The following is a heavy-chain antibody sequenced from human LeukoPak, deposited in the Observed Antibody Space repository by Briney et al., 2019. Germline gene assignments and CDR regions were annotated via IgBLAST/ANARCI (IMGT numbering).Heavy chain of an antibody. CDR1: GFTFSDRY. J-gene: IGHJ4*02. CDR3: ARSGGYGWDY. Sequence: GGSLRLSCAASGFTFSDRYMDWVRQAPGKGLEWVGRIRNKANSHTTEYAASVKGRFTVSRDDSENSLYLQMNSLKTEDTAVYYCARSGGYGWDYWGQGTLVTVSS. D-gene: IGHD5-12*01. CDR2: IRNKANSHTT. V-gene: IGHV3-72*01.